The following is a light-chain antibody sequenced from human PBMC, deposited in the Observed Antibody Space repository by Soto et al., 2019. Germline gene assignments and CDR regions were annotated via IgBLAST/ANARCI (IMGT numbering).Light chain of an antibody. V-gene: IGKV1-39*01. CDR3: QQSYSTPLT. CDR2: AAS. Sequence: DIQMTQSPSSLSASVGDRVTITCRASQSISIYLNWYQQKPGKAPNLLIYAASSLQSVVPSRFSGSGSGTDFTLTISSLQPEDCATYYCQQSYSTPLTFGGGTKVEIK. CDR1: QSISIY. J-gene: IGKJ4*01.